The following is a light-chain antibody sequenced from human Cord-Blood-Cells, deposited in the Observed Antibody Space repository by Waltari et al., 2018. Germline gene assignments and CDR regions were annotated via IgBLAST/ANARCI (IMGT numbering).Light chain of an antibody. V-gene: IGKV1-39*01. Sequence: DIQMTQSPSSLSASVGDRVTITCRASQSISSYLNWYQQKPGKAPKLLIYAASSLQSGVPSRFSGSGSGTDGTLAINSLQPEDYATYYCQQSYRTPTFGQGTKVEIK. CDR3: QQSYRTPT. CDR1: QSISSY. J-gene: IGKJ1*01. CDR2: AAS.